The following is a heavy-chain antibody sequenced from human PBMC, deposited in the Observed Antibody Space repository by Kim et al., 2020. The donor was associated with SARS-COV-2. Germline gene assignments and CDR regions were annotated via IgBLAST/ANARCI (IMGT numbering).Heavy chain of an antibody. CDR1: GFTFSDYW. D-gene: IGHD2-15*01. CDR2: IQHAGTDK. Sequence: GGSLRLSCAASGFTFSDYWMTWVRQAPGKGLEWVADIQHAGTDKYYADSVKGRLTISRDNAKNSLFLQMNSLRDEDTAIYYCVRRILYCSGARCPHPYFDLWGQGTLVTVSS. CDR3: VRRILYCSGARCPHPYFDL. J-gene: IGHJ4*02. V-gene: IGHV3-7*03.